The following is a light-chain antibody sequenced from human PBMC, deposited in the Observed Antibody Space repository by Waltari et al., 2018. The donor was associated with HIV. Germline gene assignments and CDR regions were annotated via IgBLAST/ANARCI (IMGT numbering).Light chain of an antibody. Sequence: QSVLTQPPSVSGAPGQRVTISCTGSSPNIGAGSDVPWYQQIPGTAPKLLIYGNSHRPSGVPDRFSGSKSGTSASLAITGLQAEDEADYYCQSYDSSLSVWVFGGGTKLTVL. CDR3: QSYDSSLSVWV. J-gene: IGLJ3*02. V-gene: IGLV1-40*01. CDR2: GNS. CDR1: SPNIGAGSD.